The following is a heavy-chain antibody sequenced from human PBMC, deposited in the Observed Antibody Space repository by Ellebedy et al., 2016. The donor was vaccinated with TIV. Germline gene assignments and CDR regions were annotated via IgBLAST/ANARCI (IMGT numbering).Heavy chain of an antibody. D-gene: IGHD1-26*01. CDR1: GFTFSNYW. Sequence: GESLKISXAASGFTFSNYWMSWVRQAPGKGLEWVSVYRHHDDSKHYGDSVKGRFTISRDNSKNILYLQMNSLRVEDTAAYYCVKGAWLDDWGQGTLVTVSS. J-gene: IGHJ4*02. V-gene: IGHV3-23*01. CDR3: VKGAWLDD. CDR2: YRHHDDSK.